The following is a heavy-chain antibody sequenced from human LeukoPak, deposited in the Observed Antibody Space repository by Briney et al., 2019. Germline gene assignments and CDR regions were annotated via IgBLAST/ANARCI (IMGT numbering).Heavy chain of an antibody. J-gene: IGHJ4*02. CDR3: ARFSGSDPEGFFDY. CDR1: GFTFSGYG. CDR2: IWYDGSKK. V-gene: IGHV3-33*01. Sequence: GGSLRLSCAASGFTFSGYGMHWVRQAPGKGLEWVAVIWYDGSKKYYADSVKGRFTISRDNSKNWLYLQMNGLRAEDTAVYYCARFSGSDPEGFFDYWGQGTLVTVSS. D-gene: IGHD2-21*02.